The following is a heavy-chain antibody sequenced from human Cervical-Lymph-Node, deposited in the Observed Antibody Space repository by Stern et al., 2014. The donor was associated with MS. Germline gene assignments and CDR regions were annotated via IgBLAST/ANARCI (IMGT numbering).Heavy chain of an antibody. V-gene: IGHV3-33*01. J-gene: IGHJ4*02. CDR2: GSNN. Sequence: MQLVESGGGVVQPGRSLRLACAASGFSLSDYAMHWVRQAPGKGLEWVAGSNNHYADSVKGRFTISRDNSKNTMYLQMKSLRAEDTAVYFCARGDVSGYNYGYFDHWGQGTLVTVSS. CDR1: GFSLSDYA. D-gene: IGHD3-22*01. CDR3: ARGDVSGYNYGYFDH.